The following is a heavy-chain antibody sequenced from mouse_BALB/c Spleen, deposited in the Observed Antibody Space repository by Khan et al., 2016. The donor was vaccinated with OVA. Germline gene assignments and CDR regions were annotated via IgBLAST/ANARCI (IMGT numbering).Heavy chain of an antibody. J-gene: IGHJ1*01. CDR2: ISYDGSN. CDR1: GYSITGGYS. V-gene: IGHV3-6*02. D-gene: IGHD1-1*01. Sequence: EVQLQESGPGLVKPSQSLSLTCSVTGYSITGGYSWSWIRQFPGNKLEWMGYISYDGSNNYNPSLKNRISITRDTSKNQFFLKLNSVTTEDTATYYCARGGVVVHSWYFDVWGAGTTVTVSS. CDR3: ARGGVVVHSWYFDV.